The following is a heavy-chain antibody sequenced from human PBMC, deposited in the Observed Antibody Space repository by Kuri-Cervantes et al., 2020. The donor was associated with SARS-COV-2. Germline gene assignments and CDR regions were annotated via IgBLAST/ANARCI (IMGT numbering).Heavy chain of an antibody. CDR1: GGSISSSNW. CDR2: IYHSGST. Sequence: GSLRLSCAVSGGSISSSNWWSWVRQPPGKGLEWIGEIYHSGSTNYNPSLKSRVTISVDKSKNQFSLKLSSVTAADTAVYYCARAQETTIFGVVAEFDYWGQGTLVTVSS. V-gene: IGHV4-4*02. J-gene: IGHJ4*02. D-gene: IGHD3-3*01. CDR3: ARAQETTIFGVVAEFDY.